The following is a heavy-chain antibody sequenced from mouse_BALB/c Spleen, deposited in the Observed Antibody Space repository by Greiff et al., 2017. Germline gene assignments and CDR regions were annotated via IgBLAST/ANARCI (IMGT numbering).Heavy chain of an antibody. J-gene: IGHJ4*01. V-gene: IGHV2-6-7*01. Sequence: QVQLKESGPGLVAPSQSLSITCTVSGFSLTGYGVNWVRQPPGKGLEWLGMIWGDGSTDYNSALKSRLSISKDNSKSQVFLKMNSLQTDDTARYYCARRYGNYHYAMDYWGQGTSVTVSS. CDR3: ARRYGNYHYAMDY. CDR1: GFSLTGYG. D-gene: IGHD2-10*02. CDR2: IWGDGST.